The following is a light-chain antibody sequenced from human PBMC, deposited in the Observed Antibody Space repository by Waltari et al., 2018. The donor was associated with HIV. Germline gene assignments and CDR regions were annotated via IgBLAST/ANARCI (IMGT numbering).Light chain of an antibody. CDR1: SSDIGDYNY. CDR2: DVT. Sequence: QSALTQPRSVSGSPGQSVTISCTGTSSDIGDYNYVSWYQQHTGKAPKLMIYDVTKLPSGVPDRFAGSKSGHTASLTISGLQAEDEAAYYCCSFAGSYTLVFGGGTKLTVL. CDR3: CSFAGSYTLV. V-gene: IGLV2-11*01. J-gene: IGLJ3*02.